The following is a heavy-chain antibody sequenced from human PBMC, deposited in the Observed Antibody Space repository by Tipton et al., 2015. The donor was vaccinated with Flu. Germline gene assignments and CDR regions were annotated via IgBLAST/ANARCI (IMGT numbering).Heavy chain of an antibody. CDR3: AKDRGPVLWFIDS. V-gene: IGHV3-64*01. J-gene: IGHJ4*02. Sequence: SLRLSCAASGFNIRTYAMYWVRQAPGKGLEYVSAMSSDGGSTYYANSVKGRFSISRDISKNTLFLQMGSLRAEDVAVYYCAKDRGPVLWFIDSWGQGTLVTVSS. D-gene: IGHD3-10*01. CDR2: MSSDGGST. CDR1: GFNIRTYA.